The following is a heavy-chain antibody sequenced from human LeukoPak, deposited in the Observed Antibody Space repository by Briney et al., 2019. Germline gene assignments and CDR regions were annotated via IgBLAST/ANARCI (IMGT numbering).Heavy chain of an antibody. J-gene: IGHJ3*01. D-gene: IGHD3-22*01. CDR1: GLTFSSYA. CDR3: AKGGRWDYYDSSH. Sequence: PGGSLRLSCAASGLTFSSYAMTWVRQAPGKGLDWVSGISGNGGTTYYADSVKGRFTISRDNSKNTLYLQMDSLRIEDAAVYYCAKGGRWDYYDSSHWGQGTMVTVSS. V-gene: IGHV3-23*01. CDR2: ISGNGGTT.